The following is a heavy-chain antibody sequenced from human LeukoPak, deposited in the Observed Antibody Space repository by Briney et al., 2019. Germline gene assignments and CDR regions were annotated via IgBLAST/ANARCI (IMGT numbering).Heavy chain of an antibody. Sequence: PGGSLRLSCAASGFTVSSNYMSWVRQAPGKGLEWVAVISYDGSNKYYADSVKGRFTISRDNSKNTLYLQMNSLRAEDTAVYYCADKMSNWGQGTLVTVSS. CDR2: ISYDGSNK. J-gene: IGHJ4*02. CDR1: GFTVSSNY. D-gene: IGHD5-24*01. CDR3: ADKMSN. V-gene: IGHV3-30-3*01.